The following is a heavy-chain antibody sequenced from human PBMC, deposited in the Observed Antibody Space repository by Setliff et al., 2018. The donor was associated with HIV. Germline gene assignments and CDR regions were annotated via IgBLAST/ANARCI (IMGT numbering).Heavy chain of an antibody. J-gene: IGHJ3*01. V-gene: IGHV4-59*12. CDR1: GDSISSYY. Sequence: PSETLSLTCTVSGDSISSYYWSWIRQPPGKGLEWIGYIYYSGSTNYNPSLKSRVTISVDTSKNQFSLKVNSVTAADTAVYYCARWESAQKAFNPWGHGTMVTVSS. D-gene: IGHD1-26*01. CDR2: IYYSGST. CDR3: ARWESAQKAFNP.